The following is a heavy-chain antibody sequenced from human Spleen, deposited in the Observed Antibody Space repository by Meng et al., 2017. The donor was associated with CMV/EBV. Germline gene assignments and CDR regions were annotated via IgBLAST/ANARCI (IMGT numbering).Heavy chain of an antibody. J-gene: IGHJ4*02. V-gene: IGHV3-7*01. D-gene: IGHD1-26*01. CDR1: GFTFSTYW. CDR2: IKQDGSER. CDR3: ARNLVGTGGTHFDY. Sequence: GGSLRLSCAASGFTFSTYWMSWVRQAPGKGLEWVANIKQDGSERYYVDSVRGRFTISRDNAKNSLYLQMNSLRAEDTAVYYCARNLVGTGGTHFDYWGQGTLVTVS.